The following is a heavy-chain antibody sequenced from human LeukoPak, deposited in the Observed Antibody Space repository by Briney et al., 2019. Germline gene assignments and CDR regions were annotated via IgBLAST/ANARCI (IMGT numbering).Heavy chain of an antibody. CDR2: MKQDGSEK. Sequence: SGGSLRLSCAASGFTFSSYWMSWVRQAPGKGLEWVANMKQDGSEKYYVDSVKGRFTISRDNAKNSLYLQMNSLRAEDTAVYYCARDGLGVVIGEFDYWGQGTLVTVSS. CDR1: GFTFSSYW. CDR3: ARDGLGVVIGEFDY. D-gene: IGHD3-3*01. J-gene: IGHJ4*02. V-gene: IGHV3-7*01.